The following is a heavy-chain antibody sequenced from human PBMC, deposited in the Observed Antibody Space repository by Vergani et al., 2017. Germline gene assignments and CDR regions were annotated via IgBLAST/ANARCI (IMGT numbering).Heavy chain of an antibody. CDR1: GYTFTSYD. Sequence: QVQLVQSGAEVKKPGASVKVSCKASGYTFTSYDINWVRQATGQGLEWMGWMNPNSGNTGYAQKFQGRVTMTRNTSISTAYMELSRLRSDDTAFYYCASVSIAAAGTELDYWGQGTLVTVSS. CDR3: ASVSIAAAGTELDY. V-gene: IGHV1-8*01. CDR2: MNPNSGNT. J-gene: IGHJ4*02. D-gene: IGHD6-13*01.